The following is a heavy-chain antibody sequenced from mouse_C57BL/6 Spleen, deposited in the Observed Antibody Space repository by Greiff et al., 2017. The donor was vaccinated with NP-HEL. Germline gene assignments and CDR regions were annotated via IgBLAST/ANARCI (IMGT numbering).Heavy chain of an antibody. V-gene: IGHV1-42*01. CDR1: GYSFTGYY. J-gene: IGHJ2*01. Sequence: DVKLVESGPELVKPGASVKISCKASGYSFTGYYMNWVKQSPEKSLEWIGEINPSTGGTTYNQKFKAKATLTVDKSSSTAYMQLKSLTSEDSAVYYCARDYYGTLDYWGQGTTLTVSS. D-gene: IGHD1-1*01. CDR3: ARDYYGTLDY. CDR2: INPSTGGT.